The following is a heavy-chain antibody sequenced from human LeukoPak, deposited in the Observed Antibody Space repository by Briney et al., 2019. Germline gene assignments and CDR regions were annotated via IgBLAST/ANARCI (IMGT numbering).Heavy chain of an antibody. J-gene: IGHJ3*02. D-gene: IGHD3-22*01. CDR2: IYSGGST. Sequence: GGSLRLSCAASGFTVSSNHMSWVRQAPGKGLEWVSVIYSGGSTYHADSVKGRFTISRDNSKNTLYLQMNSLRAEDTAMYYCARSHSSGYYVAFDIWGQGTMVTVSS. CDR3: ARSHSSGYYVAFDI. V-gene: IGHV3-53*01. CDR1: GFTVSSNH.